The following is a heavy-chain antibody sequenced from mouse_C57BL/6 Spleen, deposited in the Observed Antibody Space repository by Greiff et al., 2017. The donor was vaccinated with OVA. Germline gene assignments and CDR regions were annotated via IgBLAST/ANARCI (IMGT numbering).Heavy chain of an antibody. V-gene: IGHV2-6-1*01. CDR1: GFSLTSYG. D-gene: IGHD2-3*01. CDR3: ARQDDGYYGYAMDY. CDR2: IWSDGST. J-gene: IGHJ4*01. Sequence: VKLVESGPGLVAPSQSLSITCTVSGFSLTSYGVHWVRQPPGKGLEWLVVIWSDGSTTYNSALKSRLSISKDNSKSQVFLKMNSLQTDDTAMYYCARQDDGYYGYAMDYWGQGTSVTVSS.